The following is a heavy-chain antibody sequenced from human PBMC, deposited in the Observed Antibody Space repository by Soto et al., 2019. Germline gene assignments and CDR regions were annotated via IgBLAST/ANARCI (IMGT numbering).Heavy chain of an antibody. J-gene: IGHJ6*02. CDR2: IYPGDSDT. D-gene: IGHD3-22*01. V-gene: IGHV5-51*01. CDR3: ARHGTRVYYDNRDYYYYGMDV. Sequence: LGESLKISCKGSGYSFSIYWIGWVRQMPGNGLEWMGIIYPGDSDTSYSPSFQGQVTISADKSISTAYLQWSSLKASDTAMYYCARHGTRVYYDNRDYYYYGMDVWGQGTTVTVSS. CDR1: GYSFSIYW.